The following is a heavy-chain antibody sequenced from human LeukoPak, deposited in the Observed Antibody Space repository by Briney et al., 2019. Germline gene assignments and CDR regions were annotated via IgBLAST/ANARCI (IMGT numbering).Heavy chain of an antibody. J-gene: IGHJ3*02. D-gene: IGHD1-26*01. Sequence: GGSLRLSCAASGFTFGSYSMSWVRQAPGKGLEWVSAISGSGGSTYYADSVKGRFTVSRDNSKNTLYLQMNSLRAEDTAVYYCAKEELLSAFAFDIWGQGTMVTVSS. CDR2: ISGSGGST. CDR3: AKEELLSAFAFDI. CDR1: GFTFGSYS. V-gene: IGHV3-23*01.